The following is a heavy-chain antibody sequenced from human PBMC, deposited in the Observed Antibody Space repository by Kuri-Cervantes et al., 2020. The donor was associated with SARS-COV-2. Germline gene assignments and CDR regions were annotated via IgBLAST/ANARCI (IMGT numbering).Heavy chain of an antibody. J-gene: IGHJ4*02. V-gene: IGHV1-46*01. CDR3: ARGPYDPFTGYYNGFDS. CDR2: INPSGGST. CDR1: GYTFTSYY. Sequence: ASVKVSCKASGYTFTSYYMHWVRQAPGQGLEWMGIINPSGGSTSYAQKFQGRVTMTRDTSTSTVYMELSSLRSEDTAVYYCARGPYDPFTGYYNGFDSWGQGTLVTVSS. D-gene: IGHD3-9*01.